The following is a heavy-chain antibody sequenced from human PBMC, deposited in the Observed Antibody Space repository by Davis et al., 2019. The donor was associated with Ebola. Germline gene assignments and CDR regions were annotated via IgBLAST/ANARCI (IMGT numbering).Heavy chain of an antibody. CDR2: ISAYNGNA. D-gene: IGHD6-6*01. J-gene: IGHJ6*02. CDR1: GYTFTSYG. Sequence: ASVKVSCKASGYTFTSYGISWVRQAPGQGLEWMGWISAYNGNANYAQKLQGRVTMTTDTSTSTAYMELRSLRSDDTAVYYCARDNGGSSPHYYYYYYGMDVWGQGTTVTVSS. CDR3: ARDNGGSSPHYYYYYYGMDV. V-gene: IGHV1-18*01.